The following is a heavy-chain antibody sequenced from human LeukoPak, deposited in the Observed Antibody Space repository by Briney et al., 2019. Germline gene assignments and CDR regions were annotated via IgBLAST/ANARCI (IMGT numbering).Heavy chain of an antibody. CDR2: MNPNSGNT. CDR1: GYNFTSYD. J-gene: IGHJ5*02. D-gene: IGHD6-13*01. Sequence: ASVKVSCKSSGYNFTSYDINWLRQATGQGREWMGWMNPNSGNTAYEQKFQGRVTITRNTSISTAYMELRSLRSEAAAVYYCARSSIAADERDWFDPWGQGTLVTVSS. CDR3: ARSSIAADERDWFDP. V-gene: IGHV1-8*03.